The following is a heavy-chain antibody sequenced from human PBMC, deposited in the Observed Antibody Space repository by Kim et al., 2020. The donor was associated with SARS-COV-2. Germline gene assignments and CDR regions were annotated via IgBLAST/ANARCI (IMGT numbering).Heavy chain of an antibody. Sequence: GGSLRLSCAASGFTFSSYAMHWVRQAPGKGLEWVAVISYDGSNKYYADSVKGRFTISRDNSKNTLYLQMNSLRAEDTAVYYCAPIHGSHDYWGQGTLVTVSS. CDR3: APIHGSHDY. CDR2: ISYDGSNK. CDR1: GFTFSSYA. D-gene: IGHD2-15*01. V-gene: IGHV3-30*04. J-gene: IGHJ4*02.